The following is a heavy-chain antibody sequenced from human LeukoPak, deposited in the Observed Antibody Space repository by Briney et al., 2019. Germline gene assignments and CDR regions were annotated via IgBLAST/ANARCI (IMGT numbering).Heavy chain of an antibody. CDR3: AREFPYGDYALDY. J-gene: IGHJ4*02. CDR2: IYYSGST. D-gene: IGHD4-17*01. V-gene: IGHV4-30-4*01. Sequence: PSQTLSLTCTVSGGSISSGVYYWSWIRQPPGKGLERIGYIYYSGSTYYNPSLKSRVTISVDTSKNQFSLKLSSVTAADTAVYYCAREFPYGDYALDYWGQGTLVTVSS. CDR1: GGSISSGVYY.